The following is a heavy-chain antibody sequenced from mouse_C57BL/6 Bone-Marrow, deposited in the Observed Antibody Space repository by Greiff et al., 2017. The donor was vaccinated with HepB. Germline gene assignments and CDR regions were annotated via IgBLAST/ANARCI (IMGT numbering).Heavy chain of an antibody. Sequence: QVQLQQSGPELVRPGVSVKISCKGSGYTFTDYAMHWVKQSHAKSLEWIGVISTYYGDASYNQKFKDKATMTADKSSSTAYMELARLTSEDSAVYYCAREGIYYGNYDAMDYWGQGTSVTVSS. CDR1: GYTFTDYA. CDR3: AREGIYYGNYDAMDY. V-gene: IGHV1-67*01. D-gene: IGHD2-1*01. CDR2: ISTYYGDA. J-gene: IGHJ4*01.